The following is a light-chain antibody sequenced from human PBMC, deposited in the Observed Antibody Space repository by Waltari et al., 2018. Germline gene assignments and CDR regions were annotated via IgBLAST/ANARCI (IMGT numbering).Light chain of an antibody. CDR2: GTS. J-gene: IGKJ4*01. Sequence: CRARQSVTSISLTWYQQKVGQAPRLLIYGTSSRATGIPDRFSGSGSGTDFTLTISRLEPEDFAVYYCQQYDGEVVTFGGGTKVEI. CDR1: QSVTSIS. CDR3: QQYDGEVVT. V-gene: IGKV3-20*01.